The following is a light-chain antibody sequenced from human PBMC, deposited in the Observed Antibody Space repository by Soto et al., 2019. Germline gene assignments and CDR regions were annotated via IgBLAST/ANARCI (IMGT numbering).Light chain of an antibody. CDR1: QSIGTY. CDR3: QQRHTWPLT. J-gene: IGKJ4*01. Sequence: EIVLTQSPATLSLSAGERATLSCRASQSIGTYLAWYQQKPDQAPRLLFSDASNRGTGIPARFSGSGSGTDFTLSISSLEPEDFAVYYCQQRHTWPLTFGGGTKVEIK. V-gene: IGKV3-11*01. CDR2: DAS.